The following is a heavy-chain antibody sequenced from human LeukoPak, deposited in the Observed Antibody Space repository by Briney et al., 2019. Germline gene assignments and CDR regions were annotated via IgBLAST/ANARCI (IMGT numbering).Heavy chain of an antibody. CDR3: ASIAAAGKE. CDR1: GGAISRSNIY. V-gene: IGHV4-39*01. D-gene: IGHD6-13*01. J-gene: IGHJ4*02. CDR2: IYYAGST. Sequence: SETLSLTCTVSGGAISRSNIYWGWIRQPPGKGLEWIGSIYYAGSTYYNSSLKSRVTISVDTSKNQFSLRMSFVSAADTAVYYCASIAAAGKEWGQGALVIVSS.